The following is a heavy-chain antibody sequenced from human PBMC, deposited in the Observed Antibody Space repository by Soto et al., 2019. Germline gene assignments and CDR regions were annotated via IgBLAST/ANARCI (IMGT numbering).Heavy chain of an antibody. J-gene: IGHJ4*02. CDR2: IYYSGST. CDR3: ARARPEYYDSSGYPYFDY. D-gene: IGHD3-22*01. CDR1: GGSISSGVYY. V-gene: IGHV4-31*02. Sequence: SETLSLTCTVSGGSISSGVYYWSGIRHHPGKGLEWIGYIYYSGSTYYNPSLKSRVTISVDTSKNQFSLKLSSVTAADTAVYYCARARPEYYDSSGYPYFDYWGQGTLVTVSS.